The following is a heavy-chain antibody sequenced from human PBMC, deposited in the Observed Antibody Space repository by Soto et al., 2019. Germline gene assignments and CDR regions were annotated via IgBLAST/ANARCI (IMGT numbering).Heavy chain of an antibody. CDR1: GGSISSDY. J-gene: IGHJ4*01. Sequence: KTSETLSLTCTVSGGSISSDYWSWIRQPPGKGLEWIGYIYYSGSTNYNPSLKSRVTISVDTSKNQFSLKLSSVTAADTAVYYCARMSEGSSRYYVDYWAQGTLVTVSA. V-gene: IGHV4-59*01. CDR2: IYYSGST. D-gene: IGHD3-22*01. CDR3: ARMSEGSSRYYVDY.